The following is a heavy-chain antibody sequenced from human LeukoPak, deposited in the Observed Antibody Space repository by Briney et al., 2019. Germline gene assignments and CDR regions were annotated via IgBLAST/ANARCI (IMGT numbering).Heavy chain of an antibody. CDR2: IYYSGST. J-gene: IGHJ5*02. CDR1: GGSISSYY. V-gene: IGHV4-59*01. D-gene: IGHD2-2*02. Sequence: SETLSLTCTVSGGSISSYYWSWIRQPPGKGLEWIGYIYYSGSTNYNPSLKSRVTISVDTSKNQFSLKLSSVTAADTAVYYCARGARYCSSTSCYTNWFDPWGQGTLVTVSS. CDR3: ARGARYCSSTSCYTNWFDP.